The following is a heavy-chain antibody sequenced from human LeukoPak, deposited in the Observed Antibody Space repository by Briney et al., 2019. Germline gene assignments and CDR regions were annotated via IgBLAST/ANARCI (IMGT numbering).Heavy chain of an antibody. D-gene: IGHD6-19*01. CDR3: ARDFKAVAGTSHEVFDY. CDR1: GFTFSDYY. Sequence: PGGSLRLSCTASGFTFSDYYMTWIRKAPGKGLKWVSLISSSSSYTNHADSVEGRFTISRDNAKNSLYLQVNTLRAEDTAVYYCARDFKAVAGTSHEVFDYWGQGTLVTVSS. CDR2: ISSSSSYT. V-gene: IGHV3-11*05. J-gene: IGHJ4*02.